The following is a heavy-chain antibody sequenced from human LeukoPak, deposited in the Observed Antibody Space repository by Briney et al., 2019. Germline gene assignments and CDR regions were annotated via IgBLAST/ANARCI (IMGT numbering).Heavy chain of an antibody. J-gene: IGHJ6*04. V-gene: IGHV1-2*02. CDR3: ARDNREVRGGDCFDV. CDR2: INPNSGVT. CDR1: GYTFTRYY. Sequence: APVKVSCKASGYTFTRYYMHWVRQAPGQGLEWMGWINPNSGVTNYAQKFQGRDTMTRDTSITTACMELSRLRSDDTAVYYCARDNREVRGGDCFDVWGKGTTVTVSS. D-gene: IGHD2-21*02.